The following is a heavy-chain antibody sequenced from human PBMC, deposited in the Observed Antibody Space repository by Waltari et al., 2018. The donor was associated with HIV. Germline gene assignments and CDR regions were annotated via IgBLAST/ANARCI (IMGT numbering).Heavy chain of an antibody. CDR3: ASRGAPTPVTTDS. D-gene: IGHD4-17*01. V-gene: IGHV4-34*01. CDR2: IRPSRST. CDR1: GGSFSGYY. Sequence: QMQLQQWGAGPLKPSETLSLTCAVQGGSFSGYYWSWIRQPPGQGPEWIWEIRPSRSTNYNPSLKSRVTISVDTSKNQFSLRLKSVTAADTAVFYCASRGAPTPVTTDSWGQGTLVIVSS. J-gene: IGHJ5*01.